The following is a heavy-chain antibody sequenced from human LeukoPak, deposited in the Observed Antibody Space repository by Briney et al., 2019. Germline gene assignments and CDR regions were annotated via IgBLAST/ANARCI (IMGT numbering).Heavy chain of an antibody. J-gene: IGHJ4*02. CDR2: IYYSGST. V-gene: IGHV4-61*01. CDR3: AREGGYYDSSGYSSGYFDY. CDR1: GGSTSNNSAY. Sequence: SETLSLTCTVSGGSTSNNSAYWGWIRQPPGKGLEWIGYIYYSGSTNYNPSLKSRVTISVDTSKNQFSLKLSSVTAADTAVYYCAREGGYYDSSGYSSGYFDYWGQGTLVTVSS. D-gene: IGHD3-22*01.